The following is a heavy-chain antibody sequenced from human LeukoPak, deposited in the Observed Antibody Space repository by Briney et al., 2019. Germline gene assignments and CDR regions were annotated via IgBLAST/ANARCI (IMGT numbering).Heavy chain of an antibody. V-gene: IGHV3-23*01. CDR2: ISGSGGSK. Sequence: PGRSLRLSCAASGFSFTNYAMSWVRQAPGKGLEWVSAISGSGGSKYYPDSVKGRFTISRDNSKNTLFLQMNSLRAEDTAVYYCAKATRYYDTSGPHTYYFDYWGQGTLVTVSS. CDR3: AKATRYYDTSGPHTYYFDY. CDR1: GFSFTNYA. J-gene: IGHJ4*02. D-gene: IGHD3-22*01.